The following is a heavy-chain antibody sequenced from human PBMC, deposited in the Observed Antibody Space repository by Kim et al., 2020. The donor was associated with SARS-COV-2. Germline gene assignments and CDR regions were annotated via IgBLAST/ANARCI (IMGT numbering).Heavy chain of an antibody. J-gene: IGHJ4*02. V-gene: IGHV3-21*01. Sequence: GGSLRLSCAASGFTFSSYSMNWVRQAPGKGLEWVSSISSSSYIYYADSVKGRFTISRDNAKNSLYLQMNSLRAEDTAVYYCARDPAYDSSGHWGQGTLVTVSS. CDR3: ARDPAYDSSGH. CDR2: ISSSSYI. D-gene: IGHD3-22*01. CDR1: GFTFSSYS.